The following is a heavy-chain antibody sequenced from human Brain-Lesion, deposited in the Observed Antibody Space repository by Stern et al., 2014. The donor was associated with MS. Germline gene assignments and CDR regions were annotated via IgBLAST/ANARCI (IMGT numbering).Heavy chain of an antibody. V-gene: IGHV4-31*03. Sequence: VQLQESGPGLVKPSQTLSLTCTVSGGYISSGGYYWSWIRQHPGKGLEWIGYIHYSGRTYSKSALKSRVTISRDTSKNQFSLNLNSWTAADTAVYYCARVGVYVQPGWFDPWGQGALVTVSP. CDR3: ARVGVYVQPGWFDP. D-gene: IGHD2-8*01. CDR2: IHYSGRT. J-gene: IGHJ5*02. CDR1: GGYISSGGYY.